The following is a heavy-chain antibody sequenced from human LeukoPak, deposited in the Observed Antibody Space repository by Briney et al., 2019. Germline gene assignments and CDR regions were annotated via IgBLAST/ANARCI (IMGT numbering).Heavy chain of an antibody. J-gene: IGHJ5*02. D-gene: IGHD6-6*01. Sequence: PGGSLRLSCAASGFTFDDYAMHWVRQAPGKGLEWVSSISSSSSYIYYADSVKGRFTISRDNAKNSLYLQMNSLRAEDTAVYYCARDRLSSTGNWFDPWGQGTLVTVSS. CDR3: ARDRLSSTGNWFDP. CDR1: GFTFDDYA. CDR2: ISSSSSYI. V-gene: IGHV3-21*01.